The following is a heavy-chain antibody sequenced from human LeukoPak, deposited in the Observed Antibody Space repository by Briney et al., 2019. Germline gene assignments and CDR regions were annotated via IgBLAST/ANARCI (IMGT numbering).Heavy chain of an antibody. D-gene: IGHD3-9*01. CDR3: ARGPYDILTGYSDAFDI. V-gene: IGHV4-39*07. CDR1: GGSISSSNYY. J-gene: IGHJ3*02. Sequence: SETLSLTCTVSGGSISSSNYYWRWIRQPPGKGLECIGSIYYSGSSYYNPSLKSRVTISVDTSKHQLSLKLSSVTAADTAVYYCARGPYDILTGYSDAFDIWGQGTMVTVSS. CDR2: IYYSGSS.